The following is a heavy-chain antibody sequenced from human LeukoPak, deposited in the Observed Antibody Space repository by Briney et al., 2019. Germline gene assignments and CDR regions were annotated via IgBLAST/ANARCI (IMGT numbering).Heavy chain of an antibody. J-gene: IGHJ4*02. CDR3: AKDLGQWLVEDY. Sequence: GGSLRLSWAASGFTFSSYGMDWVRQAAGKGLEWVAVISYDGSNKYYADSVKGRFTMSRDNSKNTLYLQMNSLRAEDTAVYYCAKDLGQWLVEDYWGQGTLVTVSS. V-gene: IGHV3-30*18. CDR1: GFTFSSYG. D-gene: IGHD6-19*01. CDR2: ISYDGSNK.